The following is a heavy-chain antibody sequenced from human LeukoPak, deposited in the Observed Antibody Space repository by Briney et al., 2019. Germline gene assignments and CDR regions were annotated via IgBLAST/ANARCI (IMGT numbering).Heavy chain of an antibody. CDR1: GYTFTSYY. J-gene: IGHJ4*02. CDR2: INPSGSST. V-gene: IGHV1-46*01. D-gene: IGHD3-22*01. Sequence: ASVKVSCKASGYTFTSYYMHWVRQAPGQGLEWMGIINPSGSSTSYAQKFQGRVTMTRDTSTSTVYMELSGLRSEDTAVYYCARDLNGGYYYGYWGQGTLVTVSS. CDR3: ARDLNGGYYYGY.